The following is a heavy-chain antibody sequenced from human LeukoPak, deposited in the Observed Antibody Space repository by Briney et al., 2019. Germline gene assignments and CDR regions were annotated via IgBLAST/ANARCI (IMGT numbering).Heavy chain of an antibody. V-gene: IGHV1-18*01. CDR3: ARRWFRDGQQPLDY. D-gene: IGHD6-13*01. CDR1: GYTFTSYG. Sequence: ASVKVSCKASGYTFTSYGISWVRQAPGQGLEWMGWISAYNGNTNYAQKLQGRVTMTTDTSTSTAYMELRSLRSDDTAVYYCARRWFRDGQQPLDYWGQGTLVTVSS. CDR2: ISAYNGNT. J-gene: IGHJ4*02.